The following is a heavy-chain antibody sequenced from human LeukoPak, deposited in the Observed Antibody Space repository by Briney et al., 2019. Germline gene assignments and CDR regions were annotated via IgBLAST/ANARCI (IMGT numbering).Heavy chain of an antibody. V-gene: IGHV3-7*04. J-gene: IGHJ4*02. D-gene: IGHD3/OR15-3a*01. CDR1: KFTFSDYY. CDR2: MNQFGTEI. Sequence: PGGPLRLSCAASKFTFSDYYMPWLRQAPGKGPEWVAYMNQFGTEIKYLDSVKGRFTISRDNAKNSLYLWMTSLTADDTAVYYCARGTYYYEFWGQGTLVIVSS. CDR3: ARGTYYYEF.